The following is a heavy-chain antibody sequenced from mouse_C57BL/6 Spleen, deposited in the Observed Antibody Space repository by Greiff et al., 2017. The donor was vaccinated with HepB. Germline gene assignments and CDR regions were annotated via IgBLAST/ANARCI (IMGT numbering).Heavy chain of an antibody. D-gene: IGHD4-1*01. CDR2: INPNYGTT. CDR1: GYSFTDYN. CDR3: APAGTAWFAY. Sequence: EVQLQQSGPELVKPGASVKISCKASGYSFTDYNMNWVKQSHGQGLEWIGVINPNYGTTSYNQKFKGKATLSVDQSSSTAYMQLNSLTSEDSAVYYCAPAGTAWFAYWGQGTLVTVSA. V-gene: IGHV1-39*01. J-gene: IGHJ3*01.